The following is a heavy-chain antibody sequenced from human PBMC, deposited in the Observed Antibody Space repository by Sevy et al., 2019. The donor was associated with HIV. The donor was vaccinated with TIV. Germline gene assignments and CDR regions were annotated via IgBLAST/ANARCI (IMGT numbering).Heavy chain of an antibody. J-gene: IGHJ6*03. Sequence: SETLSLTCGVSGGSISSISNYWGWIRQPPGRELEWIGSLYYEGTTYYNPSLQSRVRFSGNTSKNLFSLDWTSVTAADTAVYYCAGLSPFYHYMDVWGKGTTVTVSS. CDR3: AGLSPFYHYMDV. CDR1: GGSISSISNY. CDR2: LYYEGTT. V-gene: IGHV4-39*01.